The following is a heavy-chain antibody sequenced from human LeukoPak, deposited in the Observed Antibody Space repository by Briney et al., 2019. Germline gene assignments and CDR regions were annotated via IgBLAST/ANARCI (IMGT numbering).Heavy chain of an antibody. J-gene: IGHJ4*02. Sequence: GRSLRLSCAASGFTFSIYAMHCVREAPGKGLEGGAGISYDGRNKYYADSVRGRFTISRDISQNTLYLQMNSLRAEDTAVYSCAREDSSGLDYWGQGTLVTVSS. D-gene: IGHD6-19*01. CDR1: GFTFSIYA. CDR3: AREDSSGLDY. V-gene: IGHV3-30*04. CDR2: ISYDGRNK.